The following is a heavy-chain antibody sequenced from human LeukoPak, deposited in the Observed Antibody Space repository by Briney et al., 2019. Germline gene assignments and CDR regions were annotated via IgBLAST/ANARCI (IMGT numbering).Heavy chain of an antibody. D-gene: IGHD5-24*01. J-gene: IGHJ4*02. Sequence: SVKVSCKASGGTFSSYAISWVRQAPGQGLEWMGRIIPILGIANYAQKFQGRVTITADKSTSTAYMELSSLRSEDTAVYYCARGSSRDGYNYFGYWGQGTLVTVS. CDR3: ARGSSRDGYNYFGY. CDR2: IIPILGIA. V-gene: IGHV1-69*04. CDR1: GGTFSSYA.